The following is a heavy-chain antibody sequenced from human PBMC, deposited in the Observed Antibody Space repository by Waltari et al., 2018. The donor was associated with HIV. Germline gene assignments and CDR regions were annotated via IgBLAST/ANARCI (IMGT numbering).Heavy chain of an antibody. CDR2: IYPSGST. CDR1: GYSISSGYS. Sequence: QVQLQESGPGLVKPSETLSLTCTVSGYSISSGYSWGWIRQPPGKGLEWIGSIYPSGSTYYNPSLKSRVTISVDTSKNQFSLKLSSVTAADTAVYYCARDKQQQLEGDAFDIWGQGTMVTVSS. J-gene: IGHJ3*02. V-gene: IGHV4-38-2*02. D-gene: IGHD6-13*01. CDR3: ARDKQQQLEGDAFDI.